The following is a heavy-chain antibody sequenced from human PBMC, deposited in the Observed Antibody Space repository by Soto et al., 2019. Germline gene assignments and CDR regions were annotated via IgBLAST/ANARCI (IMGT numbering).Heavy chain of an antibody. V-gene: IGHV4-34*01. CDR3: ARGPLVGYCSGGSCYAYYYYYYMDV. D-gene: IGHD2-15*01. Sequence: QVQLQQWGAGLLKPSETLSLTCAVYGGSFSGYYWSWIRQPPGKGLEWIGEINHSGSTNYNPSLKSRVTISVETSKNQCSLKLSSVTAADTAVYYCARGPLVGYCSGGSCYAYYYYYYMDVWGKGTTVTVSS. J-gene: IGHJ6*03. CDR2: INHSGST. CDR1: GGSFSGYY.